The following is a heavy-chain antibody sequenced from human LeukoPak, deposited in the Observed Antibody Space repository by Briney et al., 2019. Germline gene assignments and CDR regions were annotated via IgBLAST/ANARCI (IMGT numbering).Heavy chain of an antibody. CDR3: ARRSTSCLDY. CDR1: GGSFSDYY. D-gene: IGHD2-2*01. J-gene: IGHJ4*02. CDR2: INHRGIT. V-gene: IGHV4-34*01. Sequence: PSETQSLTCVVYGGSFSDYYWSWIRQPPVKGVEWIGEINHRGITNYNPSLTSRVTISVDTSKNQFSLNLTSLTAADTAVYYCARRSTSCLDYWGQGTLVTVSS.